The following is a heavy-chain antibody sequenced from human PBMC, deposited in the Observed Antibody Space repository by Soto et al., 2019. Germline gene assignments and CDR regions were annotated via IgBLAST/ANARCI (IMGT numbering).Heavy chain of an antibody. D-gene: IGHD3-16*02. J-gene: IGHJ4*02. CDR2: IYYSGST. Sequence: SETLSLTCTVSGGSISSGDYYWSWIRQPPGKGLEWIGYIYYSGSTYYNPSLKSRVTISVDTSKNQFSLKLSSVTAADTAVYYCARVTYDYVWGSYRRTSYYFDYWGQGTLVTVSS. CDR1: GGSISSGDYY. V-gene: IGHV4-30-4*01. CDR3: ARVTYDYVWGSYRRTSYYFDY.